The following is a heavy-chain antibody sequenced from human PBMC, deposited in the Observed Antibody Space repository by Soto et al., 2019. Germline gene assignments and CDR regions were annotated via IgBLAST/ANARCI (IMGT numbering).Heavy chain of an antibody. CDR3: ARLQAAAGDNDLTFDY. Sequence: PGESLKVSCEGSGYRFTSYWISWVRKMPGKGLEWMGRIDPSDSYTNYSPSFQGHVTISADKSISTAYLQWSSLKASDTAMYYCARLQAAAGDNDLTFDYWGQGTLVTVSS. CDR1: GYRFTSYW. D-gene: IGHD6-13*01. J-gene: IGHJ4*02. CDR2: IDPSDSYT. V-gene: IGHV5-10-1*01.